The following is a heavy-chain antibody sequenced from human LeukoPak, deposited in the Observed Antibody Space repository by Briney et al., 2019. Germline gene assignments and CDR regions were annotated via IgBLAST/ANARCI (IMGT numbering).Heavy chain of an antibody. Sequence: SETLSLTCTVSGGSISIISSSTYYWGWIRQAPGKGLEWIGSLYYGENSHYNPSLKSRATLSVDTSNNQFSLKLTSVTAADAAVYFCARQLPTAAADTRGYFDHWGQGTVVIVSS. CDR2: LYYGENS. J-gene: IGHJ4*02. D-gene: IGHD6-25*01. V-gene: IGHV4-39*01. CDR1: GGSISIISSSTYY. CDR3: ARQLPTAAADTRGYFDH.